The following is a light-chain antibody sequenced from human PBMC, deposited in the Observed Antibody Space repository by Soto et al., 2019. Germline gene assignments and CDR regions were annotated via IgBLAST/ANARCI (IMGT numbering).Light chain of an antibody. CDR3: QQYGSSPWT. V-gene: IGKV3-20*01. J-gene: IGKJ1*01. CDR2: GAS. Sequence: EIVLTQSTGTLSLSPGERATLSCRASQSVSSSYLAWYQQKPGQAPRLLIYGASSRATGIPDRFSGSGSGTAFTLTISRLAPEDFAVYYCQQYGSSPWTFGQGTKVEIK. CDR1: QSVSSSY.